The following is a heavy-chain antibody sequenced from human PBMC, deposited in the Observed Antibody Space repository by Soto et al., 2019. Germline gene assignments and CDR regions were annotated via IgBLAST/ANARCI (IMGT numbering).Heavy chain of an antibody. D-gene: IGHD6-13*01. CDR2: MNPNSGNT. V-gene: IGHV1-8*01. CDR3: ARGAGEPYSRRSSWFDP. Sequence: QVQLVQSGAEVKKPGASVKVSCKASGYTFTSYDINWVRQATGQGLEWMGWMNPNSGNTGYAQKFQGRVTMTRNTSISTSYMELSSLRSEDTAVYYCARGAGEPYSRRSSWFDPWGQGTLVTVSS. CDR1: GYTFTSYD. J-gene: IGHJ5*02.